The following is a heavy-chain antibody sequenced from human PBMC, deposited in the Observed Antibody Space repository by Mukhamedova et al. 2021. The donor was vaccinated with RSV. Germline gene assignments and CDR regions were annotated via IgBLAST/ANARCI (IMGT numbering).Heavy chain of an antibody. CDR3: ARVPSASEGSLDY. CDR2: HGGTT. J-gene: IGHJ4*02. D-gene: IGHD6-25*01. V-gene: IGHV4-4*02. Sequence: HGGTTNYNPSLKSRVTISVDKSKNQFSLRLSSVTAADTAVYYCARVPSASEGSLDYWGQGTLVTVSS.